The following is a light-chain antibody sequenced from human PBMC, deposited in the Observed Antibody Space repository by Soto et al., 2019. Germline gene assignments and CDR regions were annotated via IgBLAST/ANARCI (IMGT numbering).Light chain of an antibody. V-gene: IGKV3D-15*01. CDR2: GAS. J-gene: IGKJ1*01. Sequence: IVMTQSPATLSVSPWERATLSCRASQSVSSNLAWYQQKPGQAPRLLIYGASNRATGIPDRFSGSGSGTEFTLTISSLQPDDFATYYCQHYNSYSEAFGQGTKVDIK. CDR1: QSVSSN. CDR3: QHYNSYSEA.